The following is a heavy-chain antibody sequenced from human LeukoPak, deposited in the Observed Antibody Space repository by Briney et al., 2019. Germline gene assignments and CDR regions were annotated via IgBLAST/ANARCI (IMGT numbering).Heavy chain of an antibody. V-gene: IGHV3-23*01. Sequence: GGSLRLSCAASGFTFSSYAMSWVRQAPGKGLEWVSAISGSGGSTYYADSVKGRFTISRDNSKNTLYLQMNSLRAEDTAVYYCAKSGSTSCYRVCYFDYWGRGTLVTVSS. D-gene: IGHD2-2*02. CDR1: GFTFSSYA. CDR2: ISGSGGST. CDR3: AKSGSTSCYRVCYFDY. J-gene: IGHJ4*02.